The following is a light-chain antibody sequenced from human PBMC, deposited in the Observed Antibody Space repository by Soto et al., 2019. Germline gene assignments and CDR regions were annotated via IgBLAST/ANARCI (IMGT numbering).Light chain of an antibody. CDR2: GAS. CDR1: QSISSDK. Sequence: EIVVTQSPGTLSLSPGERATLSCRASQSISSDKLAGYQQKTGQAPMLLVYGASSRATGIPDRFSGSGSGTDFTLTISRLEPEDFAVYYCQQYGSSLGAFGPGTKVDMK. J-gene: IGKJ3*01. CDR3: QQYGSSLGA. V-gene: IGKV3-20*01.